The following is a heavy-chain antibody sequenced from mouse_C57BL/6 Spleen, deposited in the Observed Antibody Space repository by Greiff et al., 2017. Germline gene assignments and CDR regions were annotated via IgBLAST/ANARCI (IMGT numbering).Heavy chain of an antibody. D-gene: IGHD1-1*01. Sequence: VQLQQPGAELVRPGSSVKLSCKASGYTFTSYWMHWVKQRPIQGLEWIGNIDTSDSDTHYNQKFKDKATLTVDKSSSTAYMQLSSLTSEYSAVYYCALTTVVATEGYFDVWGTGTTVTVSS. V-gene: IGHV1-52*01. CDR2: IDTSDSDT. CDR3: ALTTVVATEGYFDV. CDR1: GYTFTSYW. J-gene: IGHJ1*03.